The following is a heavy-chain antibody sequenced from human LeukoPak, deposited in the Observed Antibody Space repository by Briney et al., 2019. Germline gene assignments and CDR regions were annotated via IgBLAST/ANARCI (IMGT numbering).Heavy chain of an antibody. CDR2: IYTTGTT. D-gene: IGHD3-16*01. J-gene: IGHJ5*02. V-gene: IGHV4-61*09. CDR1: GGSINSGSYF. Sequence: PSQTLSLTCTVSGGSINSGSYFWTWIRQPAGKGLQWIGQIYTTGTTNYNPSLKSRVTISVDTSKTHFSLKLSSVTAADTAVYYCARSSVGGSYYNWFDPWGQGTLVTVSS. CDR3: ARSSVGGSYYNWFDP.